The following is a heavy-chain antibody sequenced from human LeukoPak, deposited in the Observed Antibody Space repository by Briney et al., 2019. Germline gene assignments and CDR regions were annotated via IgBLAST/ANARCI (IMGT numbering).Heavy chain of an antibody. Sequence: GGPLRLSCAASGFTFSDYYMSWIRQAPGKGLEWVSYVSSSGSTIYYADSVKGRFTISRDNAKNSLYLQMNSLRAEDTAVYYCARGYDSSGYYIDYWGQGTLVTVSS. CDR3: ARGYDSSGYYIDY. CDR1: GFTFSDYY. J-gene: IGHJ4*02. V-gene: IGHV3-11*01. CDR2: VSSSGSTI. D-gene: IGHD3-22*01.